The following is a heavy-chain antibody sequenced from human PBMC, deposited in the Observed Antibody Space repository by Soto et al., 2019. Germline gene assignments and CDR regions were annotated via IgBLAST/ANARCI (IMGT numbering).Heavy chain of an antibody. CDR3: ARGQEGVVATH. CDR1: GGSLSGYY. Sequence: QVQLQQWGAGLLKPSETLSLNCAVTGGSLSGYYWSWIRQPPGKGLEWIGEVKDGGHTNYSPSLRGRVTLAPNPSNNQLSLRLNSVTAEDTGVYYCARGQEGVVATHWDQGSLVTVSS. J-gene: IGHJ4*02. V-gene: IGHV4-34*01. D-gene: IGHD5-12*01. CDR2: VKDGGHT.